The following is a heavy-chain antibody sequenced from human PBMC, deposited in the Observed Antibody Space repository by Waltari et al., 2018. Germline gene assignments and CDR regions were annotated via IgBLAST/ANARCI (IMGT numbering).Heavy chain of an antibody. Sequence: QVQLVQSGAEVKKPGSSVKVSCKASGGTFSSYAISWVRQAPGQGLEWMGGIIPSLGIANYAQKFQGRVTITADKATSTAYMELSSLRAEDTAVYYCARAPERDSGYDHEGFDYWGQGTLVTVSS. V-gene: IGHV1-69*10. CDR3: ARAPERDSGYDHEGFDY. D-gene: IGHD5-12*01. CDR2: IIPSLGIA. CDR1: GGTFSSYA. J-gene: IGHJ4*02.